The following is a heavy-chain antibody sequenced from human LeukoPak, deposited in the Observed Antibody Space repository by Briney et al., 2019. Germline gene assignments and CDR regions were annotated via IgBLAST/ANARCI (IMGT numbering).Heavy chain of an antibody. CDR1: GFTFSSYA. CDR3: AREGISIAVAGGAFDY. D-gene: IGHD6-19*01. CDR2: ISGSGGST. V-gene: IGHV3-23*01. Sequence: GGSLRLSCAASGFTFSSYAMSWVRQAPGKGLEWVSAISGSGGSTYYADSVKGRFTISRDNSKNTLYLQMNSLRAEDTAVYYCAREGISIAVAGGAFDYWGQGTLVTVSS. J-gene: IGHJ4*02.